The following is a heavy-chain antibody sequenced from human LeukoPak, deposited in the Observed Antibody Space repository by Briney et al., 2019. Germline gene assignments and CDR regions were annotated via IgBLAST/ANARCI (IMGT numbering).Heavy chain of an antibody. CDR2: IRGSGEST. J-gene: IGHJ4*02. Sequence: GESLKISCAASGFIFNTYAMSWVRQAPGKGLEWVSTIRGSGESTHYADPVQGRFTISRDNSLYTVYLQMDSLRGDDTAVYYCAKDRISYTTSPGELSHWGQGTLVIVSS. CDR3: AKDRISYTTSPGELSH. CDR1: GFIFNTYA. V-gene: IGHV3-23*01. D-gene: IGHD3-10*01.